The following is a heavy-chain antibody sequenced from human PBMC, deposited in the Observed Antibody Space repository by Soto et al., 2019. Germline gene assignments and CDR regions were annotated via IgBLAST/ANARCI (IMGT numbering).Heavy chain of an antibody. CDR3: ARQRGSGSSWYVGYYGMDV. CDR2: IDPSDSYT. V-gene: IGHV5-10-1*01. CDR1: GYSFTSYW. J-gene: IGHJ6*02. Sequence: PGESLKISCKGSGYSFTSYWISWVRQMPGKGLEWMGRIDPSDSYTNYSPSFQGHVTISADKSISTAYLQWSSLKASDTAMYYCARQRGSGSSWYVGYYGMDVWGQGTTVTVSS. D-gene: IGHD6-13*01.